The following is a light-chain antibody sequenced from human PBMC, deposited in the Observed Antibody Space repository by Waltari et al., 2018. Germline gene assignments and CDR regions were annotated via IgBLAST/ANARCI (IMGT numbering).Light chain of an antibody. CDR1: SSDVGDYTY. J-gene: IGLJ2*01. CDR3: SSYTTSTSYVV. V-gene: IGLV2-14*01. CDR2: EVS. Sequence: QSALPQPASVSGSPGQSLTISCSGTSSDVGDYTYVAWYQQHPGKAPKLMIYEVSNRPSGVSNRFSGSKSGNTASLTISGLQAEDEADYYCSSYTTSTSYVVFGGGTKLTVL.